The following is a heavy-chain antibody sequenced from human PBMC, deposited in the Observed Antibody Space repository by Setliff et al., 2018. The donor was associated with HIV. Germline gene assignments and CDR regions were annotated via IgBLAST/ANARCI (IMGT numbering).Heavy chain of an antibody. V-gene: IGHV1-18*01. Sequence: ASVKVSCKTSGYTFTNYGISWVRQAPGQGLEWTGWIRTYNGNTNYAQRLQGRVTMTTDTSTSTAYMELRSLRPDDTAVYYCARGYDGSGFYYVYWGQGTLVTVPQ. J-gene: IGHJ4*02. CDR2: IRTYNGNT. CDR1: GYTFTNYG. D-gene: IGHD3-22*01. CDR3: ARGYDGSGFYYVY.